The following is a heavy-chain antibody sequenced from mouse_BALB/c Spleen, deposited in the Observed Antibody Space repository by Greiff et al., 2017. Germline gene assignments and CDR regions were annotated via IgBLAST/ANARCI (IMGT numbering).Heavy chain of an antibody. CDR1: GFSLTSYG. CDR2: IWSGGST. J-gene: IGHJ1*01. V-gene: IGHV2-2*02. CDR3: ASPTMITPWYFDV. Sequence: VQRVESGPGLVQPSQSLSITCTVSGFSLTSYGVHWVRQSPGKGLEWLGVIWSGGSTDYNAAFISRLSISKDNSKSQVFFKMNSLQANDTAIYYCASPTMITPWYFDVWGAGTTVTVSS. D-gene: IGHD2-4*01.